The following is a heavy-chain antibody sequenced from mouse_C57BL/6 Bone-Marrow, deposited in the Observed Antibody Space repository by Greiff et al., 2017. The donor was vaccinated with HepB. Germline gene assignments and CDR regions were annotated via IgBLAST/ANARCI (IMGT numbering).Heavy chain of an antibody. D-gene: IGHD1-1*01. J-gene: IGHJ2*01. CDR3: ASAHYASSGDY. V-gene: IGHV1-20*01. Sequence: VQLQQSGPELVKPGDSVKISCKASGYSFTGSFMNWVMQSHGKSLEWIGRINPYNGDTFYNQKFKGKATLTVDKSSSTAHMELRSLTSEDAAVYYCASAHYASSGDYWGQGTTLTVSS. CDR2: INPYNGDT. CDR1: GYSFTGSF.